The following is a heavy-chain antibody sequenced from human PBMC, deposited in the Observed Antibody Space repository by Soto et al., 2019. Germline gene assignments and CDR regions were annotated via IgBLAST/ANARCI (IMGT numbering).Heavy chain of an antibody. V-gene: IGHV3-23*01. Sequence: EVQLLESGGGLVQPGGSLRLSCAASGFTFSSYAMSWVRQAPGKGLEWVSAISGSGGSTYYADSVKGRFTISRDNSKNTLYLQMNSLRAEHTAVYYCAKDLFGGDYGGNSLAYWGQGTLVTVSS. D-gene: IGHD4-17*01. J-gene: IGHJ4*02. CDR1: GFTFSSYA. CDR3: AKDLFGGDYGGNSLAY. CDR2: ISGSGGST.